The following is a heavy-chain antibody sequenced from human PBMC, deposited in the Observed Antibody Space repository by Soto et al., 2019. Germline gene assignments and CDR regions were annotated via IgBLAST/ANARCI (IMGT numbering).Heavy chain of an antibody. V-gene: IGHV2-70*04. J-gene: IGHJ4*02. CDR2: IDWDDDK. CDR1: GFSLSTSGMR. CDR3: ARMFHCSGGTCPFDY. D-gene: IGHD2-15*01. Sequence: SGPTLVNPTQTLTLTCTFSGFSLSTSGMRVSLIRQPPGKALEWLARIDWDDDKFYNTSLKTRLTISKDSSKNQVVLTMTNMDPVDTATYYCARMFHCSGGTCPFDYWGQGALVTVYS.